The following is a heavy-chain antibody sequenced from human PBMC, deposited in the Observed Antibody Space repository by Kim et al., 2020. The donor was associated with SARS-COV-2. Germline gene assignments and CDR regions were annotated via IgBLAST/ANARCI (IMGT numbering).Heavy chain of an antibody. D-gene: IGHD2-21*02. CDR2: ISGDSRYI. CDR3: ASGPLQGGMDV. J-gene: IGHJ6*02. CDR1: GFSLSTDS. Sequence: GGSLRLSCEGSGFSLSTDSMHWVRQAPGKGLEWVSSISGDSRYIYYADSVRGRLTVSRDNAKRSLYLQMNGLGVDDTAVYYCASGPLQGGMDVWGQGTKVTVSS. V-gene: IGHV3-21*01.